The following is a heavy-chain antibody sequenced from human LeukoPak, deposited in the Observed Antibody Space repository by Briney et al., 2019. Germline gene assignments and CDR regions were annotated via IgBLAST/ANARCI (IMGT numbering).Heavy chain of an antibody. CDR1: GFSFSSYG. J-gene: IGHJ4*02. CDR2: ISYDGSNK. V-gene: IGHV3-30*03. D-gene: IGHD4-11*01. CDR3: ARDSVMTTLTADPDF. Sequence: GGSLRLSCAASGFSFSSYGMHWVRQGPGKGLEWVAVISYDGSNKYYADSVKGRFTISRDNSKNTLYLQMNSLRAEDTAVYYCARDSVMTTLTADPDFWSQGTLVTVSS.